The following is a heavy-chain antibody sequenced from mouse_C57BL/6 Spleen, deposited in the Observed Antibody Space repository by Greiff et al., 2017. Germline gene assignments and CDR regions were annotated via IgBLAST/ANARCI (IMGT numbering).Heavy chain of an antibody. CDR1: GFTFSSYG. J-gene: IGHJ4*01. CDR3: ARGGSNYDAMDY. Sequence: EVKLQESGGDLVKPGGSLKLSCAASGFTFSSYGMSWVRQTPDKRLEWVATISSGGSYTYYPDSVKGRFTISRDNAKNTLYLQMSSLKSEDTAMYYCARGGSNYDAMDYWGQGTSVTVSS. D-gene: IGHD2-5*01. CDR2: ISSGGSYT. V-gene: IGHV5-6*01.